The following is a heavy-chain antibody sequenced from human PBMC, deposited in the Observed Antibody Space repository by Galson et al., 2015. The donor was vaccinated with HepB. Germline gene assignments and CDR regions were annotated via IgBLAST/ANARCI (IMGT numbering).Heavy chain of an antibody. V-gene: IGHV3-23*01. CDR3: AKMVSFGGLLDY. Sequence: SLRLSCAASGFTFSSYAMSWVRQAPGKGLEWVSAISGSGGSTYYAGSVKGRFTISRDNSKNTLYLQMNSLRAEDTAVYYCAKMVSFGGLLDYWGQGTLVTVSS. CDR2: ISGSGGST. D-gene: IGHD3-16*01. CDR1: GFTFSSYA. J-gene: IGHJ4*02.